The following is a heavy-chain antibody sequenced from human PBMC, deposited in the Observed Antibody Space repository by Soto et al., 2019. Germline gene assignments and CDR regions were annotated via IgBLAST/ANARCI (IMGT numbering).Heavy chain of an antibody. Sequence: TLSLTCALHLWPFPGLFARWIVRPPGKGLEWIGEINHSGSTNYNPSLKSRVTISVDTSKNQFSLNLSSVTAADTAVYYSARGFDYYRSGRPLGMDVWGQGTTVS. J-gene: IGHJ6*02. CDR2: INHSGST. V-gene: IGHV4-34*01. CDR1: LWPFPGLF. D-gene: IGHD3-10*01. CDR3: ARGFDYYRSGRPLGMDV.